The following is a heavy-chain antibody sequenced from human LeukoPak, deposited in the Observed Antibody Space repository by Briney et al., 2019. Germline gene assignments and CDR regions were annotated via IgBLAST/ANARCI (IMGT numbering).Heavy chain of an antibody. V-gene: IGHV3-66*01. Sequence: GGSLRLSCAVSGFTVSHSYMSWVRQAPGKGLEWVSVIYSGGSAYYADSVKGRFTIFRDNSKNTLYLQMNSLRAEDTAVYYCARDLGTGSWGQGTMVTVSS. CDR1: GFTVSHSY. J-gene: IGHJ3*01. D-gene: IGHD1-26*01. CDR3: ARDLGTGS. CDR2: IYSGGSA.